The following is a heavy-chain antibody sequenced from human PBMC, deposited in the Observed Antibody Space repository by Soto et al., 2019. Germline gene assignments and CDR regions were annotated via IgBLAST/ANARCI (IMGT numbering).Heavy chain of an antibody. V-gene: IGHV3-30-3*01. CDR1: GFTFSSYA. Sequence: GGSLRLSCAASGFTFSSYAMHWVRQAPGKGLEWVAVISYDGSNKYYADSVKGRFTISRENSKNTLYLQMNSLRAEDTAVYYCASPLVADCSGGSCYSLDAFDIWGQGTMVTVSS. D-gene: IGHD2-15*01. J-gene: IGHJ3*02. CDR2: ISYDGSNK. CDR3: ASPLVADCSGGSCYSLDAFDI.